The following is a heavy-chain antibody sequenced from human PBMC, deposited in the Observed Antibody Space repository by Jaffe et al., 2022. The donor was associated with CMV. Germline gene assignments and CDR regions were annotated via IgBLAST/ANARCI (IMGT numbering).Heavy chain of an antibody. CDR3: ARGPGVPPYYYYYMDV. J-gene: IGHJ6*03. Sequence: QVQLVQSGAEVKKPGASVKVSCKASGYTFTSYAMHWVRQAPGQRLEWMGWINAGNGNTKYSQKFQGRVTITRDTSASTAYMELSSLRSEDTAVYYCARGPGVPPYYYYYMDVWGKGTTVTVSS. CDR1: GYTFTSYA. D-gene: IGHD2-8*01. V-gene: IGHV1-3*01. CDR2: INAGNGNT.